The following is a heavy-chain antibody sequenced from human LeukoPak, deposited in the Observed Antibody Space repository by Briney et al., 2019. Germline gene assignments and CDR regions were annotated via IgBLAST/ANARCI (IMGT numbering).Heavy chain of an antibody. V-gene: IGHV4-34*01. J-gene: IGHJ4*02. CDR2: INHSGST. Sequence: PSETLSLTCAVYGGSFSGYYWSWIRQPPGKGLEWIGEINHSGSTNYNPSLKSRVTISVDTSKNQFSLKLSSVTAADTAVYYCAGLPRAGSNDYWGQGTLVTVSS. D-gene: IGHD3-10*01. CDR3: AGLPRAGSNDY. CDR1: GGSFSGYY.